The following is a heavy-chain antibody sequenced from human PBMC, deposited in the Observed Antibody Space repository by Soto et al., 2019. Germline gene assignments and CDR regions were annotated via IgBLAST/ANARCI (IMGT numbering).Heavy chain of an antibody. D-gene: IGHD3-3*01. V-gene: IGHV1-18*01. CDR3: ARGNDFWSGYSDFDY. CDR1: GYVFTSYG. Sequence: ASVKVSCKACGYVFTSYGISWVRQAPGQGLEWMGWISAYNGNTKYAQKLQGRVTMTTDTSTSTAYMELRSLRSDDTAVYYCARGNDFWSGYSDFDYWGQGTLVTVSS. CDR2: ISAYNGNT. J-gene: IGHJ4*02.